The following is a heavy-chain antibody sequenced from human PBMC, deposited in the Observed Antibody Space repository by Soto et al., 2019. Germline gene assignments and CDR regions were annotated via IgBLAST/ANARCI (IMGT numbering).Heavy chain of an antibody. CDR2: ISAYNGNT. J-gene: IGHJ6*02. Sequence: QVQLVQSGAEVKKPGASVKVSCKASGYTFTSYGISWVRQAPGQGLEWMGWISAYNGNTNYAQKLQGRVTMPTDTSPSPAYLELRSLRSDDTAVYSCARDILPLSGWGRMDVWGQGTTVTVSS. V-gene: IGHV1-18*01. CDR3: ARDILPLSGWGRMDV. D-gene: IGHD6-19*01. CDR1: GYTFTSYG.